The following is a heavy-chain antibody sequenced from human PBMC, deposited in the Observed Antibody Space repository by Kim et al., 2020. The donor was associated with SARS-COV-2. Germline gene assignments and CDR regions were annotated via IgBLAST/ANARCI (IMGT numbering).Heavy chain of an antibody. V-gene: IGHV3-30-3*01. Sequence: GGSLRRSCAASGFTFSSYAMHWVRQAPGKGLEWVAVISYDGSNKYYADSVKGRFTISRDNSKNTLYLQMNSLRAEDTAVYYCASSTGSLIVVVTPFDYWGQGTLVTVSS. CDR2: ISYDGSNK. J-gene: IGHJ4*02. D-gene: IGHD3-22*01. CDR3: ASSTGSLIVVVTPFDY. CDR1: GFTFSSYA.